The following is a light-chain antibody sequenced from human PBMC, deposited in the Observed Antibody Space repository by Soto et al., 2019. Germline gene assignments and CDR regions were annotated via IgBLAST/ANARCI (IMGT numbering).Light chain of an antibody. Sequence: QAVVTQPPSASVTPGQRVTISCSGSSSNIGRNTVSWYQHLPGTAPKLLIYSNNQRPSGVPDRFSGSKSGTSASLAISGLQSEGEADYFCAAWDDTVNGYVFGTGTKVTVL. V-gene: IGLV1-44*01. J-gene: IGLJ1*01. CDR3: AAWDDTVNGYV. CDR1: SSNIGRNT. CDR2: SNN.